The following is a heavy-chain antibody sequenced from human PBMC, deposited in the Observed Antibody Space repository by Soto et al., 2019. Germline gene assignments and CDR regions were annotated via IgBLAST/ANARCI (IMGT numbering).Heavy chain of an antibody. CDR1: GGTFSSYA. D-gene: IGHD5-12*01. Sequence: GASVKVSCKASGGTFSSYAISWVRQAPGQGLEWMGGIIPIFGTANYAQKFQGRVTITADESTSTAYMELSSLRSEDTAVYYCAREVDGGYNYFFDYWCQGTLVTVSS. CDR3: AREVDGGYNYFFDY. V-gene: IGHV1-69*13. CDR2: IIPIFGTA. J-gene: IGHJ4*02.